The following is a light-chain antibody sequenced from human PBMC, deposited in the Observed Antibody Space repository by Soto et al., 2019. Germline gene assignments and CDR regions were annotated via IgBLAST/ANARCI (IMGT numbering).Light chain of an antibody. CDR1: SSNIGSYT. CDR3: AAWDDSLNGYV. J-gene: IGLJ1*01. Sequence: QSVLIQPPSASGTPGQRVTVSCSGGSSNIGSYTVNWYQQLPGAAPKLLIYSNSQRPSGVPDRFSASKSGTSASLAISGLQSEDEPEYYCAAWDDSLNGYVFGPGTKLTVL. V-gene: IGLV1-44*01. CDR2: SNS.